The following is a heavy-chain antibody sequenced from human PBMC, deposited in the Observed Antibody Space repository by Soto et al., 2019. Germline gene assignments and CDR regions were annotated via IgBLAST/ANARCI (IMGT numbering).Heavy chain of an antibody. J-gene: IGHJ6*02. CDR1: GFTFSSYA. CDR3: ARAGCDGGSCYTLVGLRYGMDV. D-gene: IGHD2-15*01. Sequence: QVQLVESGGDVVQPGRSLRLSCAASGFTFSSYAMYWVRQAPGKWLEWVAVISYDGNNKYYADSVKGRFTISRDNSKNTLYLQMNSLRAEETAVYYCARAGCDGGSCYTLVGLRYGMDVWGQGTTVTVSS. CDR2: ISYDGNNK. V-gene: IGHV3-30-3*01.